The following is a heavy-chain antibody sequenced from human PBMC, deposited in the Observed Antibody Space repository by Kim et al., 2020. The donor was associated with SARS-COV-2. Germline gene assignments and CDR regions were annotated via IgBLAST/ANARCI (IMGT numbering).Heavy chain of an antibody. Sequence: NTNYTPSTKSRVTISVDTSRNQSSLKLNSVTAADTAVYSCASLAAGYGMDVWGQGTTVTVSS. CDR3: ASLAAGYGMDV. D-gene: IGHD6-13*01. CDR2: NT. J-gene: IGHJ6*02. V-gene: IGHV4-59*01.